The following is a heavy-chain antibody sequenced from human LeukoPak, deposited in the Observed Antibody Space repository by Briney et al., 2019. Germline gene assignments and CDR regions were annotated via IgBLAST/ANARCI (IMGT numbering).Heavy chain of an antibody. CDR3: TTLGAFDY. Sequence: GGSLRLSWAASGFTFSNAWMSWVRQAPGKGLEWVGRIKSKTFGGTTDYAAPVKGRFTISRDDSKNTLYLHMNTLKTEDTAIYYCTTLGAFDYWGQGTLVTVSS. D-gene: IGHD3-16*01. CDR1: GFTFSNAW. CDR2: IKSKTFGGTT. V-gene: IGHV3-15*01. J-gene: IGHJ4*02.